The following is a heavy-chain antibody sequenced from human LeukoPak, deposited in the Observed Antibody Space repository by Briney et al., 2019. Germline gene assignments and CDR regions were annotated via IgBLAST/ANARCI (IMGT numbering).Heavy chain of an antibody. CDR3: ATESSSSWYGLNRNYFDY. CDR1: GYTLTELS. D-gene: IGHD6-13*01. Sequence: ALVKVSCKVSGYTLTELSMHWVRQAPGKGLEWMGGFDPEDGETIYAQKFQGRVTMTEDTSTDTAYMELSSLRSGDTAVYYCATESSSSWYGLNRNYFDYWGQGTLVTVSS. CDR2: FDPEDGET. V-gene: IGHV1-24*01. J-gene: IGHJ4*02.